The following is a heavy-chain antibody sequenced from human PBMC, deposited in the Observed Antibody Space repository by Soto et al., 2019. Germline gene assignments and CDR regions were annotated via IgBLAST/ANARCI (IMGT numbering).Heavy chain of an antibody. CDR3: ARHYNTGAFFDY. Sequence: QLQLQESGPGLVKSSETLSLTCSVSGASVSSSHYWGWIRQPPGKGLEWIGSVSYSGSPYYSPSFKSRINISVDTSNNQFSLRVRSVTATDTAVYFCARHYNTGAFFDYWGQGKLVKVSS. V-gene: IGHV4-39*01. J-gene: IGHJ4*02. CDR1: GASVSSSHY. D-gene: IGHD1-20*01. CDR2: VSYSGSP.